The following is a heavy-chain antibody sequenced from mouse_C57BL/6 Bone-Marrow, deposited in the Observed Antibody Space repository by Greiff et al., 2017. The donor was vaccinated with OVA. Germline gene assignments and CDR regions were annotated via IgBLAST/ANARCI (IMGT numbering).Heavy chain of an antibody. Sequence: QVQLKESGAELARPGASVKLSCKASGYTFTSYGISWVKQRTGQGLEWIGEIYPRSGNTYYNEKFKGKATLTADKSSSTAYMELRSLTSEDSAVYFCARRDYYGSNYGYWGQGTTLTVSS. CDR1: GYTFTSYG. V-gene: IGHV1-81*01. CDR2: IYPRSGNT. J-gene: IGHJ2*01. D-gene: IGHD1-1*01. CDR3: ARRDYYGSNYGY.